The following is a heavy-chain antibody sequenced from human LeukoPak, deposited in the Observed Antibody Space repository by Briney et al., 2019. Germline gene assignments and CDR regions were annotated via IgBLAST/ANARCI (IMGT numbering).Heavy chain of an antibody. V-gene: IGHV5-51*01. Sequence: GESLKISCKGSGYSFTTYRIGWVRQMPGKGLEWMGVMYPGDSDITYSPSFQGQVTISADKSISTAYLQWSSLKASDTAMYYCARDDYGDYYFDYWGQGTLVTVSS. J-gene: IGHJ4*02. CDR3: ARDDYGDYYFDY. D-gene: IGHD4-17*01. CDR2: MYPGDSDI. CDR1: GYSFTTYR.